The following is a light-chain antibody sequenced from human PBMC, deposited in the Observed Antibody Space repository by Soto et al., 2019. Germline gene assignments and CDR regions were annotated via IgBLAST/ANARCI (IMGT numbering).Light chain of an antibody. CDR2: EVS. CDR1: SGDVGGYNF. CDR3: SSYTRSNSLHV. J-gene: IGLJ1*01. V-gene: IGLV2-14*01. Sequence: QSALTQPASVSGSPGQSITISCTGTSGDVGGYNFVSWYQHHPGKAPKLMIYEVSNRPSGVSNRFSGSKSGNTASLTISGLQAEDEADYYCSSYTRSNSLHVFGTGTKVTVL.